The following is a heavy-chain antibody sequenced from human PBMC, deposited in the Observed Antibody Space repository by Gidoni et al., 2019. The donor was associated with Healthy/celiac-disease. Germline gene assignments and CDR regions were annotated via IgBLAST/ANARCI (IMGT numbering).Heavy chain of an antibody. J-gene: IGHJ6*02. V-gene: IGHV1-69*06. CDR2: IIPIFGTA. Sequence: QVQLVQSGAEVTKPGSSVKVSCKASGGTFRSYAISWVRQAPGQGLEWMGSIIPIFGTANYAQKFKGRVTITADKSTSTAYMELSSLRSEDTAVYYCARRYESRLLHGYYYGMDVWGQGTTVTVSS. D-gene: IGHD3-22*01. CDR3: ARRYESRLLHGYYYGMDV. CDR1: GGTFRSYA.